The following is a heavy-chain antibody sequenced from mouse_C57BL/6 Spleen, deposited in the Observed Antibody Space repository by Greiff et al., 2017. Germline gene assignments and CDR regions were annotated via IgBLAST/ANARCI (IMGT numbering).Heavy chain of an antibody. CDR2: IYPGSGST. J-gene: IGHJ2*01. Sequence: QVQLQQPGAELVKPGASVKMSCKASGYTFTSYWITWVKQRPGQGLEWIGDIYPGSGSTNYNEKFKSKATLTVDTSSSTAYMQLSSLTSEDSAVYYCARDYYGSSYERVDYWGQGTTLTVSS. D-gene: IGHD1-1*01. CDR3: ARDYYGSSYERVDY. V-gene: IGHV1-55*01. CDR1: GYTFTSYW.